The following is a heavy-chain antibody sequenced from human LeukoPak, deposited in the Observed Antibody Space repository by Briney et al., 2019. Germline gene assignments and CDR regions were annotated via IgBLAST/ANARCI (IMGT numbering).Heavy chain of an antibody. D-gene: IGHD6-13*01. J-gene: IGHJ4*02. Sequence: PSETLSLTCTVSGGSISGYYWSWIRQPPGKGLEWIGYIYYSGNTNYNPSVKSRVTISLDTSRNQFSLKLSSVTAADTAVYYCARERYSSSWYGSNFDDWGQGTLVTVSS. CDR3: ARERYSSSWYGSNFDD. V-gene: IGHV4-59*01. CDR2: IYYSGNT. CDR1: GGSISGYY.